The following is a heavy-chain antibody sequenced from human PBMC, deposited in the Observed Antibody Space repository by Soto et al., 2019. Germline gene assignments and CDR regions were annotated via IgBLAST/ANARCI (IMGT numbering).Heavy chain of an antibody. J-gene: IGHJ4*02. CDR2: ISSSSSYI. Sequence: GGSLRLSCAASGFTFSSYSMNWVRQAPGKGLEWVSSISSSSSYIYYADSVKGRFTISRDNAKNSPYLQMNSLRAEDTAVYYCARDTQWDINPTRIIAARTVDYWGQGTLVTVSS. CDR1: GFTFSSYS. CDR3: ARDTQWDINPTRIIAARTVDY. V-gene: IGHV3-21*01. D-gene: IGHD6-6*01.